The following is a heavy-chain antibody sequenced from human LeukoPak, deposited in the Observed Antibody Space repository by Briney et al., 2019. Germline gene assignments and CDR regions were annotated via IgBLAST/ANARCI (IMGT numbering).Heavy chain of an antibody. D-gene: IGHD5-18*01. CDR3: ARGYRTGAFDI. Sequence: SETLSLTCTVSGGSISSSSYYWGWIRQPPGKGLEWIGSIYYSGSTYYNPSLKSRVTISVDTSKNQFSLKLSSVTAADTAVYYCARGYRTGAFDIWGQGTMVTVSS. J-gene: IGHJ3*02. V-gene: IGHV4-39*07. CDR2: IYYSGST. CDR1: GGSISSSSYY.